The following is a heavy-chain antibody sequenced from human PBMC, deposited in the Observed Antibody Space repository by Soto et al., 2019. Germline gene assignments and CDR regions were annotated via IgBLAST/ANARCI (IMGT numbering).Heavy chain of an antibody. J-gene: IGHJ6*02. Sequence: QVQLEQWGAGLLKPSETLSLTCAIYGGSFSGFYWSWIRQPPGKGLEWIGEINDSGTTNYNPSLKSRVTISADTSKTHFSLRLTSVTAADTAVYYCARETSQNVYSHYGMDVWCQGTTVTVSS. CDR1: GGSFSGFY. CDR3: ARETSQNVYSHYGMDV. CDR2: INDSGTT. V-gene: IGHV4-34*02.